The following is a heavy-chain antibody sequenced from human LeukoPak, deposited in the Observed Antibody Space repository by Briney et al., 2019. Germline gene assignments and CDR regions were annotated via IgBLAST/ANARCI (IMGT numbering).Heavy chain of an antibody. D-gene: IGHD3-22*01. J-gene: IGHJ4*02. CDR2: IGDDGRNK. CDR1: GFTVNSCG. CDR3: VKDRHGHYTFDY. V-gene: IGHV3-30*02. Sequence: GGSLRLSCAASGFTVNSCGLHWVRQAPGKELEWVAVIGDDGRNKWYGDSVKGRFTISRDNSKNTVYLQMSSLRAEDTAVYYCVKDRHGHYTFDYWGQGTLVTVSS.